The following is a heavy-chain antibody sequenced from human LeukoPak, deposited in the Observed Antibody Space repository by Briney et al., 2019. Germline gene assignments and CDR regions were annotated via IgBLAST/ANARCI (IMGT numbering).Heavy chain of an antibody. CDR1: GGTLSSYA. D-gene: IGHD2-2*02. CDR3: ARGRYCSSTSCYTRFDP. V-gene: IGHV1-46*01. Sequence: ASVKVSCKASGGTLSSYAISWVRQAPGQGLEWMGIINPSGGSTSYAQKFQGRVTMTRDTSTSSVYVELSSLRSEDTAVYYCARGRYCSSTSCYTRFDPWGQGTLVTVSS. J-gene: IGHJ5*02. CDR2: INPSGGST.